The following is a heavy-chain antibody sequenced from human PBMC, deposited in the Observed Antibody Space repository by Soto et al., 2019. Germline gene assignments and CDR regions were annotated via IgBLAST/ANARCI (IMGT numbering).Heavy chain of an antibody. Sequence: PSETLSLTCTVSGGSISSYYWSWIRQPPGKGLEWIGYIFYNGNTNYNPSLKSRVAISLDASKNQFSLKLSSVTAADTAIYYCARSGHIFAGVFWGQGILVTVSS. CDR2: IFYNGNT. CDR1: GGSISSYY. CDR3: ARSGHIFAGVF. D-gene: IGHD3-16*01. J-gene: IGHJ4*02. V-gene: IGHV4-59*01.